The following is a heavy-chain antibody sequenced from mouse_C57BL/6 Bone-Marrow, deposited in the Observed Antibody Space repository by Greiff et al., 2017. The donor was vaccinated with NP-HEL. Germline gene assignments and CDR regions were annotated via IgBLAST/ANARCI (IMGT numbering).Heavy chain of an antibody. D-gene: IGHD1-2*01. J-gene: IGHJ1*03. CDR3: ESGGLRLHWYFDV. CDR1: GYTFTSYW. V-gene: IGHV1-74*01. Sequence: VQLQQPGAELVKPGASVKVSCKASGYTFTSYWMHWVKQRPGQGLEWIGRIHPSDSDTNYNQKFKGKATLTVDKSSSTAYMQLISLTSEDSAVYYCESGGLRLHWYFDVWGTGTTVTVSS. CDR2: IHPSDSDT.